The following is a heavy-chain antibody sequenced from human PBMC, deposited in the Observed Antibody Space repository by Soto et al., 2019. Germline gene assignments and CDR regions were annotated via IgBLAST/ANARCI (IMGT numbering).Heavy chain of an antibody. CDR1: GFTFSSYA. V-gene: IGHV3-23*04. CDR2: ISGSGST. CDR3: AKDRRAAVTNDAFDI. D-gene: IGHD4-17*01. Sequence: VQLVESGGGLVQPGGSLRLSCAASGFTFSSYAMSWVRQGPGKGLEWVSVISGSGSTYYPDSVKGRFTISRDNSKNTLYLQMNSLRAEDTARYYCAKDRRAAVTNDAFDIWGQGTLVTVSS. J-gene: IGHJ3*02.